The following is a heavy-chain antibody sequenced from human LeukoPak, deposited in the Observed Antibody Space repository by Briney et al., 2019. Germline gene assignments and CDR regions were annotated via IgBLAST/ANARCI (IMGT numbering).Heavy chain of an antibody. CDR3: AKAGYCSTTACPDYYYMDV. V-gene: IGHV3-30*02. CDR1: GFTFSSYG. CDR2: IRYDGSNK. D-gene: IGHD2-2*01. J-gene: IGHJ6*03. Sequence: GGSLRLSCAASGFTFSSYGMHWVRQAPGKGLEWVAFIRYDGSNKYYGDFVRGRFTISRDNSKNTLYLQMNSLRAEDTAVYYCAKAGYCSTTACPDYYYMDVWGKGTTVTASS.